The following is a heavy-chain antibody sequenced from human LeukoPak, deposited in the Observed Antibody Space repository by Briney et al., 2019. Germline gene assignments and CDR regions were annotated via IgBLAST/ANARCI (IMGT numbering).Heavy chain of an antibody. J-gene: IGHJ4*02. Sequence: SETLSLTCTVSGGSISSSSYYWGWIREPPGKGLEWIGSIYYSGSTYYIPSLKSRVTISVDTSKNQFSLKLSSVTAADTAVYYCARHQWGGDCSSTSCYGLDYWGQGTLVTVSS. D-gene: IGHD2-2*01. CDR1: GGSISSSSYY. CDR2: IYYSGST. CDR3: ARHQWGGDCSSTSCYGLDY. V-gene: IGHV4-39*01.